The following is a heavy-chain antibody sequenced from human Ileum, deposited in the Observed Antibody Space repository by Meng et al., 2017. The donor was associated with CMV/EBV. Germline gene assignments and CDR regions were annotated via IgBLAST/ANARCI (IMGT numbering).Heavy chain of an antibody. Sequence: QLPLRESGPGLVTPSETLSLTCTVSGDSISSDTFFWGWIRQPPGKGLEWIGSLSYSGTTFYNPSLKSRVTLSVDTSKNQFSLKLNSVTAADTAVYYCARDCCGYRSWFDPWGQGALVTVSS. D-gene: IGHD5-12*01. CDR3: ARDCCGYRSWFDP. CDR2: LSYSGTT. CDR1: GDSISSDTFF. V-gene: IGHV4-39*07. J-gene: IGHJ5*02.